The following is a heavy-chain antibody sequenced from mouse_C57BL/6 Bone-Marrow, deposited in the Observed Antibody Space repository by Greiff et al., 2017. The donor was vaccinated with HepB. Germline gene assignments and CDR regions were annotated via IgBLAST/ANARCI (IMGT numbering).Heavy chain of an antibody. Sequence: EVQLQQSGPELVKPGASVKMSCKASGYTFTDYNMHWVKQSHGKSLEWIGYINPNNGGTSYNQKFKGKATLTVNKSSSTAYMELRSLTSEDSAVYYCARGDSITTSVEDYFDYWGQGTTLTVSS. V-gene: IGHV1-22*01. J-gene: IGHJ2*01. CDR2: INPNNGGT. CDR1: GYTFTDYN. D-gene: IGHD1-1*01. CDR3: ARGDSITTSVEDYFDY.